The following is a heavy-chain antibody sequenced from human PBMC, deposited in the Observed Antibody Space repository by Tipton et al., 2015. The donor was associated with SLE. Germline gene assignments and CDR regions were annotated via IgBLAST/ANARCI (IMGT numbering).Heavy chain of an antibody. Sequence: TLSLTCTVSGGSISSSSYYWGWIRQPPGKGLEWIGSIYYSGSTYYNPSLKSRVTISADTSKNQFSLNLSSVTAADTAMYYCAKTSSRYPYFDYWGQGTLVTVSS. CDR1: GGSISSSSYY. V-gene: IGHV4-39*01. D-gene: IGHD6-13*01. CDR3: AKTSSRYPYFDY. CDR2: IYYSGST. J-gene: IGHJ4*02.